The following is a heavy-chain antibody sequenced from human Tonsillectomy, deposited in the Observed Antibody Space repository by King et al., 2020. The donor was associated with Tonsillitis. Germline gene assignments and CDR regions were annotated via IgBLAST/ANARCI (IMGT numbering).Heavy chain of an antibody. CDR3: AKDLAGYGRDV. CDR2: IYSGGSST. CDR1: GFTFSSYA. D-gene: IGHD6-19*01. Sequence: VQLVESGGGLVQPGGSLRLSCAASGFTFSSYAMSWVRQAPGKGLEWVSVIYSGGSSTYYADSVRGRFTISRDNSKNTLYLQMNSLRAEDTAVYYCAKDLAGYGRDVWGQGTTVTVSS. V-gene: IGHV3-23*03. J-gene: IGHJ6*02.